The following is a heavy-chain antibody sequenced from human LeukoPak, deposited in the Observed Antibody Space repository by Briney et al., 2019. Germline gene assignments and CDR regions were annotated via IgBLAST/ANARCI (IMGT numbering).Heavy chain of an antibody. D-gene: IGHD5-18*01. J-gene: IGHJ2*01. CDR2: IYYSGST. V-gene: IGHV4-39*07. Sequence: WIRQPPGKGLEWIGSIYYSGSTYYNPSLKSRVTISVDTSKNQFSLKLSSVTAADSAVFYCARGRSSAIQLWLGWYFDLWGRGTLVTASS. CDR3: ARGRSSAIQLWLGWYFDL.